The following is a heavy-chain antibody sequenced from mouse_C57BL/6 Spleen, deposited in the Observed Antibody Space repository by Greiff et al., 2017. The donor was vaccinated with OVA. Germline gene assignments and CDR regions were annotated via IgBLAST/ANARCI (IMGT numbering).Heavy chain of an antibody. CDR1: GFTFSSYG. V-gene: IGHV5-6*01. J-gene: IGHJ2*01. D-gene: IGHD4-1*02. CDR2: ISSGGSYT. CDR3: ARHGGSTGHFDY. Sequence: EVKVVESGGDLVKPGGSLKLSCAASGFTFSSYGMSWVRQTPDKRLEWVATISSGGSYTYYPDSVKGRFTISRDNAKNTLYLQMSSLKSEDTAMYYCARHGGSTGHFDYWGQGTTLTVSS.